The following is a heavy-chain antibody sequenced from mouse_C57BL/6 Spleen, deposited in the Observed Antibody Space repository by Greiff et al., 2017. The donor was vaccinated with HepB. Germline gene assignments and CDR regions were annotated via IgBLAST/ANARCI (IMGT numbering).Heavy chain of an antibody. J-gene: IGHJ3*01. V-gene: IGHV1-59*01. Sequence: QVQLQQPGAELVRPGTSVKLSCKASGYTFTSYWMHWVKQRPGQGLEWIGVIDPSDSYTNYNQKFKGKATLTVDTSSSTAYMQLSSLTSEDSAVYYCAREALTGTTWFAYWGQGTLVTVSA. CDR2: IDPSDSYT. CDR1: GYTFTSYW. CDR3: AREALTGTTWFAY. D-gene: IGHD4-1*01.